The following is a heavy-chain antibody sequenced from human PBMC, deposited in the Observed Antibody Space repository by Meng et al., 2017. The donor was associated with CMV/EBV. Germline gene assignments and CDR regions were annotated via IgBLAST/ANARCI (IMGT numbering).Heavy chain of an antibody. V-gene: IGHV1-8*02. Sequence: GESLKISCAASGFTFSSYAMHWVRQAPGKGLEWVGWMNPNSGNTGYAQKFQGRVTMTRNTSISTAYMELSSLRSEDTAVYYCALRGSSGYWDAFDIWGQGTMVTVSS. J-gene: IGHJ3*02. D-gene: IGHD3-22*01. CDR2: MNPNSGNT. CDR1: GFTFSSYA. CDR3: ALRGSSGYWDAFDI.